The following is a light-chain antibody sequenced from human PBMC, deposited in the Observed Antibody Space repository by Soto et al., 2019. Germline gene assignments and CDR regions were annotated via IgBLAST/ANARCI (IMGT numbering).Light chain of an antibody. V-gene: IGLV2-14*01. J-gene: IGLJ1*01. Sequence: SAPTPPSSVSGSTGQPITIPCTGTSSDVVDYPNVSWYQQHPGKVPKLIIYEVIHRPSGVTSRFSGSKSENTASLTISGLQAEDEADYYCSSHSATNALVFGSRTKVT. CDR2: EVI. CDR3: SSHSATNALV. CDR1: SSDVVDYPN.